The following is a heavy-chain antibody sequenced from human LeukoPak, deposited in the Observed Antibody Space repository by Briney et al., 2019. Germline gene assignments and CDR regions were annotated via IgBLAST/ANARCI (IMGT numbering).Heavy chain of an antibody. J-gene: IGHJ4*02. V-gene: IGHV3-74*01. CDR1: TYTCSSNR. CDR3: ARGGPIDY. Sequence: LTHSCATTTYTCSSNRVYRARRAPGHGLVWVSRINSDGSTTSYVDSVKGRFTISRDNAKSTLYLQMNSLRAEDTAVYYCARGGPIDYWGQGTLVTVSS. CDR2: INSDGSTT.